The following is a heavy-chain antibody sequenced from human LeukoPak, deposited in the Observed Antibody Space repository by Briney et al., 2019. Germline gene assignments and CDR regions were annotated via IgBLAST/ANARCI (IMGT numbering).Heavy chain of an antibody. D-gene: IGHD3-16*01. CDR2: INHSGST. V-gene: IGHV4-34*01. CDR3: ARGVSWTLRYFDL. J-gene: IGHJ2*01. CDR1: GGSFSGYY. Sequence: PSXTLSLTCAVYGGSFSGYYWSWIRQPPGKGLEWIGEINHSGSTNYNPSLKSRVTISVDTSKNQFSLKLSSVTAADTAVYYCARGVSWTLRYFDLWGRGTLVTVSS.